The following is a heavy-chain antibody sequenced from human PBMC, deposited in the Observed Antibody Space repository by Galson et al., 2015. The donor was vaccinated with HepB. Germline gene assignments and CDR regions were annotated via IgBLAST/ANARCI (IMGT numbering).Heavy chain of an antibody. Sequence: SLRLSCAASGFTFSDYYMSWIRQAPGKGLEWVSYISSHSTYTNYADSVKGRFTISRDNAKNSLYLQMNSLRAEDTAVYYCARPGDWSDGPLDAFDFWGQGTMVAVSS. V-gene: IGHV3-11*06. J-gene: IGHJ3*01. CDR1: GFTFSDYY. D-gene: IGHD1-1*01. CDR2: ISSHSTYT. CDR3: ARPGDWSDGPLDAFDF.